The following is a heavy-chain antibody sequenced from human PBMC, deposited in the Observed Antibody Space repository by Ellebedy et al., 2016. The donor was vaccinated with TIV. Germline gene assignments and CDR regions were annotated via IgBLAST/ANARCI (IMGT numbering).Heavy chain of an antibody. CDR3: AADYDIVAGYYRGDAFDV. D-gene: IGHD3-9*01. Sequence: SETLSLTXAVSGGFFTGYYWTWIRQSPGKGLEWIGEINDSGRSNYNPSLRSRVTLSVDTSKNQFSLNLRSVTAADTAVYYCAADYDIVAGYYRGDAFDVWGQGTMVTVSS. CDR1: GGFFTGYY. J-gene: IGHJ3*01. CDR2: INDSGRS. V-gene: IGHV4-34*01.